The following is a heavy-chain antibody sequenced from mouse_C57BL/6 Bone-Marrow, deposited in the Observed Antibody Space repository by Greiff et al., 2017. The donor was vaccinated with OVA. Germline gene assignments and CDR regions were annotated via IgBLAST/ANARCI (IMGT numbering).Heavy chain of an antibody. V-gene: IGHV1-76*01. CDR1: GYTFTDYY. Sequence: VQLQQSGAELVRPGASVKLSCKASGYTFTDYYTNWVKQRPGQGLEWIARIYPGSGNTYYNEKFKGKATLTAEKSSSTAYMQLSSLTSEDSAVYFCARDRALLRYYYAMDYWGQGTSVTVSS. CDR2: IYPGSGNT. CDR3: ARDRALLRYYYAMDY. D-gene: IGHD1-1*01. J-gene: IGHJ4*01.